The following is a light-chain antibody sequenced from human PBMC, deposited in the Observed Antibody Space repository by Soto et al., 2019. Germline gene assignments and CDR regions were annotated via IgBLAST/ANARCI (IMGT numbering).Light chain of an antibody. CDR3: SSYASTSPLVV. CDR1: SSDVGTYNY. Sequence: QSVLTQPASVSGSPGQSITISCTGTSSDVGTYNYVSWYQQHPGKAPKLIIYDVSTRPSGLSNRFSGSQSGNTASLTISGLQAEDEADYFCSSYASTSPLVVFGGGTKLTVL. V-gene: IGLV2-14*01. CDR2: DVS. J-gene: IGLJ2*01.